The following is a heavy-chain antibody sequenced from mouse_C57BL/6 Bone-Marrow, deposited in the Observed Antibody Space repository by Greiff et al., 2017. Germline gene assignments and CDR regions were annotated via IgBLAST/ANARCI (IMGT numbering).Heavy chain of an antibody. J-gene: IGHJ2*01. Sequence: EVMLVESGGGLVKPGGSLKLSCAASGFTFSDYGMHWVRQAPERGLEWVAYISSGSSTIYYADTVKGRFTISRDNAKNTLFLQMTRLRSDDTAMYYCARPHYGSSYYFDYWGQGTTLTVSS. V-gene: IGHV5-17*01. D-gene: IGHD1-1*01. CDR3: ARPHYGSSYYFDY. CDR1: GFTFSDYG. CDR2: ISSGSSTI.